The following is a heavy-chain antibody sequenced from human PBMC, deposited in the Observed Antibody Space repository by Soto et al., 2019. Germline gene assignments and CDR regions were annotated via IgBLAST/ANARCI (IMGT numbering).Heavy chain of an antibody. CDR2: ISSSSSTI. V-gene: IGHV3-48*01. Sequence: EVQLVESGGGLVQPGGSLRLSCAASGFTFSSYSMNWVRQAPGKGLEWVSYISSSSSTIYYADSVKGRFTISRDNAKNSLYLQMNSLRAEDTAVYYCARDARGWLFSNFDYWGQGTLVTVSS. D-gene: IGHD3-22*01. J-gene: IGHJ4*02. CDR1: GFTFSSYS. CDR3: ARDARGWLFSNFDY.